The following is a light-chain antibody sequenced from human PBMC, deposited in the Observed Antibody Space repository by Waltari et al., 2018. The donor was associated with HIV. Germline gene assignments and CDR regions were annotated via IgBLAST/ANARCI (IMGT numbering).Light chain of an antibody. CDR3: SSYTSSSTPV. Sequence: QSALTQPAPVSGSPGQSITFACTGTSSDVGGYNSVTWYQQPPGKAPKLMIYEVSNRPSGVSNRFSGSKSGNTASLTISGLQAEDEADYYCSSYTSSSTPVFGGGTKLTVL. CDR2: EVS. V-gene: IGLV2-14*01. CDR1: SSDVGGYNS. J-gene: IGLJ2*01.